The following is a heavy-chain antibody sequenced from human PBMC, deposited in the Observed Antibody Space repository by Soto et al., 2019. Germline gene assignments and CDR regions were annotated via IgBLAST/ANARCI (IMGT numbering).Heavy chain of an antibody. CDR3: AKDDFTDRGDDYFDY. CDR1: GFSCINFA. D-gene: IGHD2-21*02. V-gene: IGHV3-23*01. Sequence: LRGSCVDSGFSCINFAMSWVRQPPGKGLEWVAGIGASGDITWYADSVKGRLSISRDNSKNTLYLQLNSLRFEDTAVYYCAKDDFTDRGDDYFDYWGPGTLVTVSS. J-gene: IGHJ4*02. CDR2: IGASGDIT.